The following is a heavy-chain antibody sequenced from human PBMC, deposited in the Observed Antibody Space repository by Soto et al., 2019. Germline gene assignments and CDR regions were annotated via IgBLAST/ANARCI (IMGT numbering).Heavy chain of an antibody. J-gene: IGHJ4*02. V-gene: IGHV4-59*08. D-gene: IGHD4-17*01. Sequence: TLQTLSHTCPVGGCSSSSYYWSWIRQPPGKGLEWIGYIYYSGSTNYNPSLKSRVTISVDTSKNQLSLKLSSVTAADTAVYYCARRYGYYFDYWGQGTLVTVSS. CDR3: ARRYGYYFDY. CDR2: IYYSGST. CDR1: GCSSSSYY.